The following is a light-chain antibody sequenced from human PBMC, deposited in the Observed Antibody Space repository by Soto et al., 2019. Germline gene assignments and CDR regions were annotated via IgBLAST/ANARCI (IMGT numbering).Light chain of an antibody. Sequence: EIVLTQSPATLSLSPGERATLSCRASQSVSSYLAWYQQKPGQAPRLLIYDASNRATGIPARFSGSGSGTDFTLTISSLQSEDFAVYYCQQRSNRFGGGTKVDI. CDR2: DAS. J-gene: IGKJ4*01. CDR3: QQRSNR. V-gene: IGKV3-11*01. CDR1: QSVSSY.